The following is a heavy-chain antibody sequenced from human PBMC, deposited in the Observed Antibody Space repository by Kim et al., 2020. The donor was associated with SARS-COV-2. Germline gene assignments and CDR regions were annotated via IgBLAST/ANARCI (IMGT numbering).Heavy chain of an antibody. D-gene: IGHD5-12*01. V-gene: IGHV3-7*03. Sequence: GGSLRLSCAASGFTFSSYWMSWVRQAPGKGLEWVANIKQDGSEKYYVDSVKGRFTISRDNAKNSLYLQMNSLRAEDTAVYYCARDHQHGSGNSGYVPQLATEPGDLGYWGQGTLVTVSS. J-gene: IGHJ4*02. CDR1: GFTFSSYW. CDR2: IKQDGSEK. CDR3: ARDHQHGSGNSGYVPQLATEPGDLGY.